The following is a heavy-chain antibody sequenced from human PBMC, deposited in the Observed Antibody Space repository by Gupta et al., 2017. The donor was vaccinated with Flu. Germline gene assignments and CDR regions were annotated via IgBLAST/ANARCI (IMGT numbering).Heavy chain of an antibody. CDR1: GYSFSDYY. V-gene: IGHV1-2*06. Sequence: VQLVQSGAEVKKPGASVKVSCKASGYSFSDYYIHWVRQAPGQGLEWMGRVNPHSGSKNYQQKFQGRVTITEDSSLTTAYMELSRLTSDDTAVYYCAREKFCHTTTCYRYFDPWGQGTLVTVSS. CDR3: AREKFCHTTTCYRYFDP. D-gene: IGHD2-2*02. CDR2: VNPHSGSK. J-gene: IGHJ5*02.